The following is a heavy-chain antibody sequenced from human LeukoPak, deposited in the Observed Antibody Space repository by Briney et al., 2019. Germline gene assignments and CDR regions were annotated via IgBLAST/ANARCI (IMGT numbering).Heavy chain of an antibody. V-gene: IGHV4-30-2*01. CDR2: IYHSGST. D-gene: IGHD6-13*01. Sequence: SQTLSLTCTVSGGSISSGGYYWSWIRQPPGKGLEWIGYIYHSGSTYYNPSLKSRVTISVDRSKNRFSLKLSSVTAADTAVYYCARRYSSSWHDAFDIWGQGTMVTVSS. CDR1: GGSISSGGYY. CDR3: ARRYSSSWHDAFDI. J-gene: IGHJ3*02.